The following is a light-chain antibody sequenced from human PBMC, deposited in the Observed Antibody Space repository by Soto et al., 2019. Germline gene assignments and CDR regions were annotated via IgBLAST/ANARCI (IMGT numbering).Light chain of an antibody. Sequence: CVLPQPASGSGSPGQSIASSFTVTSSDVGDYNYVSWFQQHPGKAPKLMIYGVSSRPSGISNRFSGSKSGNTASLTISGLHAEDEADYYSSSYASSSSLDVFGTGTKVTVL. J-gene: IGLJ1*01. V-gene: IGLV2-14*03. CDR3: SSYASSSSLDV. CDR2: GVS. CDR1: SSDVGDYNY.